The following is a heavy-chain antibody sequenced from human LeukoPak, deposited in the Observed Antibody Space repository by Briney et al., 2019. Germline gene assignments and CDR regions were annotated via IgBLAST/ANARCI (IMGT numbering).Heavy chain of an antibody. J-gene: IGHJ4*02. V-gene: IGHV3-7*01. Sequence: GGSLRLSCAASGFTFSYYWMSWVRQAPGKGREWVANIKQDGSEKYYVDSLKGRFTISRDNGKNSLYLQMSSLRAEDTAVYYCAREYDFWSGYIDYWGQGTLVTVSS. D-gene: IGHD3-3*01. CDR1: GFTFSYYW. CDR2: IKQDGSEK. CDR3: AREYDFWSGYIDY.